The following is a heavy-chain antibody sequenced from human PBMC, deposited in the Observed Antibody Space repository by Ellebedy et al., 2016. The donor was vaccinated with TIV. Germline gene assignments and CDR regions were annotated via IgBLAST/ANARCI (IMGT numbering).Heavy chain of an antibody. CDR2: ISGSGGST. D-gene: IGHD6-6*01. V-gene: IGHV3-23*01. J-gene: IGHJ4*02. Sequence: GESLKISXAASGFTFSSYAMSWVRQAPGKGLEWVSAISGSGGSTYYADSVKGRFTISRDNSKNTLYVQMNSLRAEDTAVYYCAKVAVEYSSSFDYWGQGTLVTVSS. CDR3: AKVAVEYSSSFDY. CDR1: GFTFSSYA.